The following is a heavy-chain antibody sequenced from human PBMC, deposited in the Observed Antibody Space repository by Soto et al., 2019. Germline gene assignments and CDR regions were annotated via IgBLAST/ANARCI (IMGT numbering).Heavy chain of an antibody. D-gene: IGHD3-3*01. CDR3: GWFGGKYDF. V-gene: IGHV1-2*02. CDR1: GYTFTGYY. CDR2: INPDSGGT. Sequence: QVQLVQSGTEVKEPGASVKVSCKASGYTFTGYYIHWVRQVPGQGLEWMGWINPDSGGTNFAQKFQGRLTMTRDTSISTAYMELSRVRSDDTAVYYCGWFGGKYDFWGQGSLVNVSS. J-gene: IGHJ4*02.